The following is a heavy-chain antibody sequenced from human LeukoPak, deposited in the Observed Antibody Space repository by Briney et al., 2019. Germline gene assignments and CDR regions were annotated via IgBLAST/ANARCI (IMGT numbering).Heavy chain of an antibody. D-gene: IGHD2-21*02. V-gene: IGHV4-59*01. Sequence: SETLSLTCTVSGGTISSNSWSWLRQPPGKGLEYIGYTHYSGSINYTPSLKSRVTISLATSGNQFSLKLSSVTAADTAVYYCASGYCGGACQLGGVDVWGQGRMVTVSS. CDR2: THYSGSI. CDR3: ASGYCGGACQLGGVDV. J-gene: IGHJ3*01. CDR1: GGTISSNS.